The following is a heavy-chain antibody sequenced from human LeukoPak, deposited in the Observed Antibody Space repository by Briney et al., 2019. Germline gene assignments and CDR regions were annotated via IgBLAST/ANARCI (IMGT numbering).Heavy chain of an antibody. D-gene: IGHD3-16*01. Sequence: GRSLRLSCAASGFTFDDYAMHWVRQAPGKGLEWASSINWNSGTIGYADSVKGRFTISRDNAKNSLYLQMNSLRAEDTALYYCAKEDRRGRHFDYWGQGTLVTVSS. CDR1: GFTFDDYA. J-gene: IGHJ4*02. V-gene: IGHV3-9*01. CDR2: INWNSGTI. CDR3: AKEDRRGRHFDY.